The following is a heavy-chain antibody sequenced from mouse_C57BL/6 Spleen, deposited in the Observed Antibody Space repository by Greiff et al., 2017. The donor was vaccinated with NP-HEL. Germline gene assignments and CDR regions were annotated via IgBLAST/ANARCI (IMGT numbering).Heavy chain of an antibody. CDR1: GYTFTDYE. CDR2: IDPETGGT. D-gene: IGHD1-1*01. CDR3: TPTVVAPLNFDV. V-gene: IGHV1-15*01. J-gene: IGHJ1*03. Sequence: QVQLKESGAELVRPGASVTLSCKASGYTFTDYEMHWVKQTPVHGLEWIGAIDPETGGTAYNQKFKGKAILTADKSSSTAYMELRSLTSEDSAVYYCTPTVVAPLNFDVWGTGTTVTVSS.